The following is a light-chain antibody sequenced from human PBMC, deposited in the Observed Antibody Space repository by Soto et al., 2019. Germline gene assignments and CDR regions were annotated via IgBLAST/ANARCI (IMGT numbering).Light chain of an antibody. J-gene: IGLJ3*02. CDR1: SSDVGNYKY. Sequence: QSVLTQSPSASGSPGQSVTTSCTGTSSDVGNYKYVSWYQQHPGKAPKLMIYEVSKRPSGVPDRFSGSKSGNTASLTVSGLQAEDEADYYCSSYAGSNNWVFGGGTKLTVL. CDR2: EVS. V-gene: IGLV2-8*01. CDR3: SSYAGSNNWV.